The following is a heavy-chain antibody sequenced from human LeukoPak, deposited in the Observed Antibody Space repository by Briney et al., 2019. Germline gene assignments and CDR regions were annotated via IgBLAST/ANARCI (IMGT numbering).Heavy chain of an antibody. V-gene: IGHV4-59*01. D-gene: IGHD2-15*01. CDR3: AAESEWWLLRS. CDR1: GGSISSYY. J-gene: IGHJ4*02. Sequence: SETLSLTCTVSGGSISSYYWSWIRQPPGKGLEWIGYIYYNGSTNYNPSLKSRVTISIDTSKKQFSLELNSVTAADTAVYYCAAESEWWLLRSWGQGTLVTVSS. CDR2: IYYNGST.